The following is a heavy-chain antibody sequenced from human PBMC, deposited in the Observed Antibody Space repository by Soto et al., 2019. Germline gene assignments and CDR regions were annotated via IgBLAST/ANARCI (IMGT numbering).Heavy chain of an antibody. Sequence: QVQLVQSGAEVKKPGSSVKVSCKASGGTFSSYTISWVRQAPGQGLEWMGRIIPILGIAKYAQKFQGRVTITADKSTSRAYMELSSLRSEDTAVYYCARDRSSSWSYAFDYWGEGTLVTVFS. J-gene: IGHJ4*02. CDR1: GGTFSSYT. CDR2: IIPILGIA. CDR3: ARDRSSSWSYAFDY. D-gene: IGHD6-13*01. V-gene: IGHV1-69*08.